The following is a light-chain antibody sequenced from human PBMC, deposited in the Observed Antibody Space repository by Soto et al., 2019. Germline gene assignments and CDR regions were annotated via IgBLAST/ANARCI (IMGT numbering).Light chain of an antibody. CDR3: QQLNSYLLT. V-gene: IGKV1-9*01. J-gene: IGKJ4*01. Sequence: IQLTQSPSSLSASVGDRVTITCRASQGISSYLAWYPQKPGKAPKLLIYAASTLQSGVPSRFSGSGSGTDFTLIISSLQPEDFATYYCQQLNSYLLTFGGGTKVEIK. CDR2: AAS. CDR1: QGISSY.